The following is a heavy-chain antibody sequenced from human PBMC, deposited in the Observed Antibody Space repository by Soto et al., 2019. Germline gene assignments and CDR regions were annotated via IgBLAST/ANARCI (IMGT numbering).Heavy chain of an antibody. CDR2: LSDSGGSI. Sequence: EVQLLESGGGLVQPGGSLRLSCTASGFTFSRHAMTWVRQAPGKGLEWVSGLSDSGGSIYNADSVKGRFTISRDNSMNTLYLQMNTLRAEDTAIYYFEKVSSSWYAGFFDLWGQGTLVTVSS. V-gene: IGHV3-23*01. J-gene: IGHJ4*02. D-gene: IGHD6-13*01. CDR1: GFTFSRHA. CDR3: EKVSSSWYAGFFDL.